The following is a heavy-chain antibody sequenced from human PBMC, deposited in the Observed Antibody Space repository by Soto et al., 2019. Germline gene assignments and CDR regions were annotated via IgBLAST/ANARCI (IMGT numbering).Heavy chain of an antibody. Sequence: QVQLQESGPGLVKPSQTLSLTCTVSGGSISSGGYYWSWIRQHPGKGLEWIGYIYYSGSTYYNPSLKSRVTISVDTSKNQFSLKLSSVNAADTAVYYCGRSIYYGSGSYYFDYWGQGTLVTVSS. CDR2: IYYSGST. D-gene: IGHD3-10*01. V-gene: IGHV4-31*03. J-gene: IGHJ4*02. CDR3: GRSIYYGSGSYYFDY. CDR1: GGSISSGGYY.